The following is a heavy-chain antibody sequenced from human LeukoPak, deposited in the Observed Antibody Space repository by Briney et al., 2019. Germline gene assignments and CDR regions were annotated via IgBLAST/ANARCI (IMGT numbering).Heavy chain of an antibody. CDR1: GGSFSGYY. CDR3: ARGLAAAGTYYYYYYGMDV. D-gene: IGHD6-13*01. V-gene: IGHV4-34*01. J-gene: IGHJ6*02. Sequence: SETLSLTCAVYGGSFSGYYWSWIRQTPGKGLEWIGEINHSGSTNYNPSLKSRVTISVDTSKNQFSLKLSSVTAADTAVYYCARGLAAAGTYYYYYYGMDVWGQGTTVTVSS. CDR2: INHSGST.